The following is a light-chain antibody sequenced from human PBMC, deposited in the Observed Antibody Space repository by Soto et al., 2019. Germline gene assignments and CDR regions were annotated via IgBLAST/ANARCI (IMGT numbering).Light chain of an antibody. CDR3: QQYNSYWT. J-gene: IGKJ1*01. V-gene: IGKV1-5*01. CDR1: QSISSW. CDR2: DAS. Sequence: DIQMTQSPSTLSASVGDGVTITCRASQSISSWLAWYQQKPGTAPKLLIYDASSLESGVPSRFSGSGSGTEFTLTISSLQPDDFATYYCQQYNSYWTFGQGTKVDI.